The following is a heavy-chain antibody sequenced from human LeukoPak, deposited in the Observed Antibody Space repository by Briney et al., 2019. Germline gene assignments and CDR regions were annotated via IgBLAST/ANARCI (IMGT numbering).Heavy chain of an antibody. J-gene: IGHJ6*03. D-gene: IGHD6-19*01. CDR1: GYTFTSYD. CDR2: MKPNSGNT. CDR3: ARSIAVAGTSRYYYMDV. Sequence: ASVKVSCKASGYTFTSYDINWVRQATGQGLEWMGWMKPNSGNTGNAQKLQGRVTMTTDTSTTTAYMELRSLRSDDTAVYYCARSIAVAGTSRYYYMDVWGKGTTVTISS. V-gene: IGHV1-8*01.